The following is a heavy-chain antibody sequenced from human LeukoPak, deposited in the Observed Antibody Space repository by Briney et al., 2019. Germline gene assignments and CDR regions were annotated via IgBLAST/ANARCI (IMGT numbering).Heavy chain of an antibody. J-gene: IGHJ6*02. V-gene: IGHV4-59*08. CDR2: IYYSGGT. CDR3: ASSRNHLYYYHYGMDV. Sequence: SETLSLTCTVSGDSISSYYWSWIRQPPGKGLEWIGYIYYSGGTDYNPSLKSRVTISVDTSKNQISLKLRSVTAADTAVYYCASSRNHLYYYHYGMDVWGQGTTVTVSS. CDR1: GDSISSYY.